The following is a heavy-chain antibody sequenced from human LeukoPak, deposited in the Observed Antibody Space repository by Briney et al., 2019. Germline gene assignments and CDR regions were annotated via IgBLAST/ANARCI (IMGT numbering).Heavy chain of an antibody. CDR2: ISSSGSTI. CDR3: ARIPYCSSTSCSYYFDY. D-gene: IGHD2-2*01. V-gene: IGHV3-48*04. CDR1: RFTFSNYW. J-gene: IGHJ4*02. Sequence: GGSLRLSCVASRFTFSNYWMTWVRQAPGKGLEWVSYISSSGSTIYYADSVKGRFTISRDNAKNSLYLQMNSLRAEDTAVYYCARIPYCSSTSCSYYFDYWGQGTLVTVSS.